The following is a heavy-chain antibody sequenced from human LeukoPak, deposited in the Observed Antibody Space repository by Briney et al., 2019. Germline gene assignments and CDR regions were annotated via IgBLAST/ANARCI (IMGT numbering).Heavy chain of an antibody. CDR2: VYNSGST. D-gene: IGHD1-26*01. Sequence: SETLSLTCIISGGTFRTYYWTWIRQPPGKGLEWIGYVYNSGSTNYSNYNPSLKSRVTISVDTSKNQFSLKLSSVTAADTAVYYCARDPVGATSGYFDYWGQGTPVTVSS. CDR3: ARDPVGATSGYFDY. J-gene: IGHJ4*02. V-gene: IGHV4-59*12. CDR1: GGTFRTYY.